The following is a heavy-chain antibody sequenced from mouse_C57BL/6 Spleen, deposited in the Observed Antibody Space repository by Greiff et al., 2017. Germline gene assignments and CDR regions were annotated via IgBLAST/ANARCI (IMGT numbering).Heavy chain of an antibody. Sequence: VQLQQSVAELVRPGASVKLSCTASGFNIKNTYMHWVKQRPEQGLEWIGSIDPANGNTKYAPTFQGKATLTAETSSNTAYLQLSSLTSEDTAIYYCARSDYYGSSHWYFDVWGTGTTVTVSS. D-gene: IGHD1-1*01. CDR1: GFNIKNTY. CDR2: IDPANGNT. V-gene: IGHV14-3*01. CDR3: ARSDYYGSSHWYFDV. J-gene: IGHJ1*03.